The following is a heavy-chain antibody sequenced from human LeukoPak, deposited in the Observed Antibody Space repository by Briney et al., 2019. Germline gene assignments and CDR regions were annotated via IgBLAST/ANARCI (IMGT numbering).Heavy chain of an antibody. Sequence: ASVKVSCKASGDTFTVYYMHWVRQAPGQGLEWMGWINPNSGGTNYAQRFQGRVTMTRDTSISTGYMELNRLKSDDTAIYYCARDRSVGATDDACDIWGPGTMVTVSS. CDR3: ARDRSVGATDDACDI. CDR2: INPNSGGT. V-gene: IGHV1-2*02. J-gene: IGHJ3*02. CDR1: GDTFTVYY. D-gene: IGHD1-26*01.